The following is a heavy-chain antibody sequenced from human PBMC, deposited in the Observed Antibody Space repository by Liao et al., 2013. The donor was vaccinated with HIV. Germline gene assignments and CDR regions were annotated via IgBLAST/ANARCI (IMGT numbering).Heavy chain of an antibody. Sequence: QVQLQESGPGLVKPSDTLSLTCTVSGGSISTYYWSWIRQAPGKGLEWIGYMYHTGATNYHPSLKSRVTISVDTSQKQFFLKLTSVTAADTAVYFCARGGANLLRGALDIWARGKWSPSLQ. CDR2: MYHTGAT. D-gene: IGHD3-22*01. CDR1: GGSISTYY. CDR3: ARGGANLLRGALDI. J-gene: IGHJ3*02. V-gene: IGHV4-59*07.